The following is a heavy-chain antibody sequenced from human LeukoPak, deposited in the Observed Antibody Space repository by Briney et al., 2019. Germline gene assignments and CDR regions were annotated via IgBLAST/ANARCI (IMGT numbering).Heavy chain of an antibody. CDR1: GFTFSNYW. D-gene: IGHD4-17*01. CDR2: ISTDGGST. J-gene: IGHJ4*02. V-gene: IGHV3-74*01. CDR3: ARGLDGDYF. Sequence: GGSLRLSCAASGFTFSNYWMHWVRQAPGKGLVWVLRISTDGGSTGYADSVKGRFTISRDNAKNTLYLQMNSLRAEDTALYYCARGLDGDYFWGQGTLVTVSS.